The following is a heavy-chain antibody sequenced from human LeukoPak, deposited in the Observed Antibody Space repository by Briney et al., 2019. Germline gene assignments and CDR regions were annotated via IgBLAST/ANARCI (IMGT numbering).Heavy chain of an antibody. Sequence: ASVKVSCKASGYTFTSYGISWVRQAPGQGLEWMGWISAYNGNTNYAQKLQGRVTMTTDTSTSTAYMELRSLRSDDTAVYYCARAGTTTFYYYGMDVWGLGTTVTVSS. CDR3: ARAGTTTFYYYGMDV. V-gene: IGHV1-18*01. CDR2: ISAYNGNT. D-gene: IGHD1-7*01. J-gene: IGHJ6*02. CDR1: GYTFTSYG.